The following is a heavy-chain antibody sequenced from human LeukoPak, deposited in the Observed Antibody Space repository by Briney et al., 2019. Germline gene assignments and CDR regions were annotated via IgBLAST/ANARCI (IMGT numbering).Heavy chain of an antibody. CDR1: GGSVSSSSSY. V-gene: IGHV4-39*01. Sequence: PSETLSLTCTVSGGSVSSSSSYWAWIRQPPGRGLEWIGGVYYSGTTYYNTSLESRATISKDTSRNRFSLMLSSVTAADTAVYYCVRQNSDYYYYYLDVWGEGTTVIVSS. J-gene: IGHJ6*03. D-gene: IGHD1-7*01. CDR3: VRQNSDYYYYYLDV. CDR2: VYYSGTT.